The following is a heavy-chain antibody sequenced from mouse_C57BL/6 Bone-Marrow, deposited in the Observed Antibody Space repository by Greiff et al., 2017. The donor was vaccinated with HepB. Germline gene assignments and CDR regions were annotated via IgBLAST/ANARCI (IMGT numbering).Heavy chain of an antibody. CDR3: AIWDYYGSGCG. Sequence: QVQLQQPGAELVKPGASVKVSCKASGYTFTSYWMHWVKQRPGQGLEWIGRIHPSDSDTNYNQKFKGKDTLTVDKSSSTAYMQLSSLTSEDSAVYYCAIWDYYGSGCGWGQGTLVTVSA. D-gene: IGHD1-1*01. J-gene: IGHJ3*01. CDR2: IHPSDSDT. CDR1: GYTFTSYW. V-gene: IGHV1-74*01.